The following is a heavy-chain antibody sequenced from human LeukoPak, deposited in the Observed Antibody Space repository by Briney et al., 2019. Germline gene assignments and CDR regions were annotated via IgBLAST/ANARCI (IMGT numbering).Heavy chain of an antibody. Sequence: GGSLRLSCAASGFTFSSYWMSWVRQAPGKGLEWVANIKQDGSEKYYVDSVKGRFTISRDNAKNSLYLQMNSLRAEDTAVYYCARGGDLIVVVPAAIYNWFDPWGQGILVTVSS. D-gene: IGHD2-2*01. CDR3: ARGGDLIVVVPAAIYNWFDP. J-gene: IGHJ5*02. V-gene: IGHV3-7*01. CDR1: GFTFSSYW. CDR2: IKQDGSEK.